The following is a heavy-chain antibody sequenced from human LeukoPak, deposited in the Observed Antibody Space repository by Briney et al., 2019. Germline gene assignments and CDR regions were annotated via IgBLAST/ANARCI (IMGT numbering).Heavy chain of an antibody. D-gene: IGHD5-24*01. Sequence: GASVKVSCKASGGTFSSNAISWVRQAPGQGLEWMGGIIPIFGIGNYAQKFQGRVTITADKSTSTAYMELSSLRSEDTAVYYCARGREMATIATPFDYWGQGTLVTVSS. J-gene: IGHJ4*02. CDR3: ARGREMATIATPFDY. CDR2: IIPIFGIG. CDR1: GGTFSSNA. V-gene: IGHV1-69*10.